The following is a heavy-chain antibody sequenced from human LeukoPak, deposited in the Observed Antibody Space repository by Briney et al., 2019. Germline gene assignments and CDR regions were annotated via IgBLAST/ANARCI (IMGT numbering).Heavy chain of an antibody. J-gene: IGHJ4*02. V-gene: IGHV4-31*03. CDR2: IYHSGST. D-gene: IGHD3-22*01. CDR1: GGFISIGRYY. CDR3: ARLSSSGDAAWLDY. Sequence: SQTLSLTCNVSGGFISIGRYYWGWIRQHPGKGLECIGYIYHSGSTYYNPSLKSRFTISLDTSKNQFSLKLSSVTAADTAVYYCARLSSSGDAAWLDYWCQGTLVTVSS.